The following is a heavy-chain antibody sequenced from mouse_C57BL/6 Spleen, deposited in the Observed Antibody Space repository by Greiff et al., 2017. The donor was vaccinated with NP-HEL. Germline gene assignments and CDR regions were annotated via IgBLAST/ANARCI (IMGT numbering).Heavy chain of an antibody. D-gene: IGHD1-1*01. Sequence: VKLVESGPGLVKPSQSLFLTCSITGFPITSGYYWIWIRQSPGKPLEWMGYITHSGETFYNPSLQSPISITRETSKNQFFLQLNSVTTEDTAMYYCAGVGSSSYWYFDVWGTGTTVTVSS. CDR3: AGVGSSSYWYFDV. CDR2: ITHSGET. V-gene: IGHV12-3*01. CDR1: GFPITSGYY. J-gene: IGHJ1*03.